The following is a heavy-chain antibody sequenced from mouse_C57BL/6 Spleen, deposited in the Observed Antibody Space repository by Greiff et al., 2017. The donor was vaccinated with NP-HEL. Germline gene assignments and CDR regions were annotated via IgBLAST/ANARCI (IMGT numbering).Heavy chain of an antibody. CDR3: ARFTTVVAPYFDV. J-gene: IGHJ1*03. CDR1: GYTFTDYN. V-gene: IGHV1-18*01. D-gene: IGHD1-1*01. CDR2: INPNNGGT. Sequence: EVQLQQSGPELVKPGASVKIPCKASGYTFTDYNMDWVKQSHGKSLEWIGDINPNNGGTIYNQKFKGKATLTVDKSSSTAYMELRSLTSVDTAVYYCARFTTVVAPYFDVWGTGTTVTVSS.